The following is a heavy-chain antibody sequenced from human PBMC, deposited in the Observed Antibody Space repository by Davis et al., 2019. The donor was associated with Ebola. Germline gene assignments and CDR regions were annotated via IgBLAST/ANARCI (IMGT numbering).Heavy chain of an antibody. CDR1: GGSISSSSYY. CDR2: IYYSGST. J-gene: IGHJ4*02. V-gene: IGHV4-39*07. CDR3: ARQWELLGFDY. D-gene: IGHD1-26*01. Sequence: SETLSLTCTVSGGSISSSSYYWGWIRQPPGKGLEWIGRIYYSGSTYYNPSLKSRVTISVDTSKNQFSLKLSSVTAADTAVYYCARQWELLGFDYWGQGTLVTVSS.